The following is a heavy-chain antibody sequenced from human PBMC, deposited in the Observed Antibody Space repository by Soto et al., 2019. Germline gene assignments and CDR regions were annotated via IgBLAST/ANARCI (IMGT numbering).Heavy chain of an antibody. CDR2: IIPILGIA. CDR3: ARDPPGYCSSTSCYGGGTGWFDP. CDR1: GGTFSSYT. D-gene: IGHD2-2*01. Sequence: SGKVSCKASGGTFSSYTISWVRQAPGQGLEWMGRIIPILGIANYAQKFQGRVTITADKSTSTAYMELSSLRSEDTAVYYCARDPPGYCSSTSCYGGGTGWFDPWGQGTLVTAPQ. J-gene: IGHJ5*02. V-gene: IGHV1-69*04.